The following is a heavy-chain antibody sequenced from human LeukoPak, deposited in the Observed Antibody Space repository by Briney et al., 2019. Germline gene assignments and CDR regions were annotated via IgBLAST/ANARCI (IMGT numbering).Heavy chain of an antibody. CDR3: ARPDNGFDI. CDR1: GFTFSSYW. CDR2: IKEDGSEK. J-gene: IGHJ3*02. Sequence: GGSLRLSCAASGFTFSSYWMSWVRQAPGKGLEWVANIKEDGSEKFHVGSVRGRFTISRDNAKNSLYLQMNSLRAEDTAVYYCARPDNGFDIWGQGTMVTVSS. V-gene: IGHV3-7*01.